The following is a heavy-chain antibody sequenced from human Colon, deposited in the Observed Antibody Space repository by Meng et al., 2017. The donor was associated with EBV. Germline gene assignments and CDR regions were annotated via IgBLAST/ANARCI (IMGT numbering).Heavy chain of an antibody. J-gene: IGHJ4*02. CDR3: AREENTSGWYYH. CDR1: GGSISNGGYY. CDR2: IYYSGST. V-gene: IGHV4-30-4*01. D-gene: IGHD6-13*01. Sequence: VQLRESGPRPVQPPTTLSLTCTVSGGSISNGGYYWSWIRQPPGKGLEWIGYIYYSGSTYFNPSLKSRSFMSVDTSKNQFSLSLNSVTAADTAVYYCAREENTSGWYYHWGQGTLVTVSS.